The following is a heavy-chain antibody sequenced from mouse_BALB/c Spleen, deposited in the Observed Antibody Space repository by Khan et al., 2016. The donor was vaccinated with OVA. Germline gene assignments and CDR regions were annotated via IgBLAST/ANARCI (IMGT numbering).Heavy chain of an antibody. Sequence: QVQLKESGPGLVAPSQSLSITCTVSGFSLSRYSVHWVRQPPGKGLEWLGMIWGDGSTDYNSALKSRLSISKDNSKSQVFLKMNSLQTDDTAMYYCARAYYRYDGYYAMDYWGQGTSVTGSS. V-gene: IGHV2-6-4*01. D-gene: IGHD2-14*01. CDR1: GFSLSRYS. CDR3: ARAYYRYDGYYAMDY. J-gene: IGHJ4*01. CDR2: IWGDGST.